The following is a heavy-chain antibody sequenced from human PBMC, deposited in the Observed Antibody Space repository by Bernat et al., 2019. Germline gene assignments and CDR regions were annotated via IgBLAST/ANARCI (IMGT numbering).Heavy chain of an antibody. CDR3: PRGVRGGVGGFDY. J-gene: IGHJ4*02. Sequence: QVQLQQSGPGLVKPSQTLSLTCAISGDTVSSNSAAWNWIRQSPSRGLEWLGRTYYRSKWYYDYAVSVNSRITLNPDPPKDQFSLQWRSVTREDTAVYSCPRGVRGGVGGFDYWGQGTLVTVSS. D-gene: IGHD1-26*01. V-gene: IGHV6-1*01. CDR1: GDTVSSNSAA. CDR2: TYYRSKWYY.